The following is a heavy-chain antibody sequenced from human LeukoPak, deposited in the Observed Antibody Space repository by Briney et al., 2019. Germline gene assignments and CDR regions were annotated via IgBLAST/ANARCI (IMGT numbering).Heavy chain of an antibody. J-gene: IGHJ6*02. CDR1: GYTFTNYY. CDR2: INPSGGST. Sequence: ASVKVSCKASGYTFTNYYMHWVRQAPGQGLEWMGIINPSGGSTSYAQKFQGRVTMTRDTTTSTVYMELSSLRSEDTAVYYCAREIGMGAFDYYYYGMDVWGQGTTVTVSS. D-gene: IGHD3-16*01. CDR3: AREIGMGAFDYYYYGMDV. V-gene: IGHV1-46*01.